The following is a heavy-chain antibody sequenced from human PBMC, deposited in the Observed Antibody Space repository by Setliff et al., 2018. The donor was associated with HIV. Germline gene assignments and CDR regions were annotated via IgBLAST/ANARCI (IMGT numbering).Heavy chain of an antibody. CDR2: ISPDNGAA. CDR3: ARPRVFDSFDV. Sequence: ASVKVSCKATEFIILANKMNWVRQAPGQGLEWIGRISPDNGAAEYAPQFQGRVRMTLDTSISTAYLEIPRLTSDDAAVYYCARPRVFDSFDVWGQGTMVTVSS. CDR1: EFIILANK. V-gene: IGHV1-2*06. J-gene: IGHJ3*01.